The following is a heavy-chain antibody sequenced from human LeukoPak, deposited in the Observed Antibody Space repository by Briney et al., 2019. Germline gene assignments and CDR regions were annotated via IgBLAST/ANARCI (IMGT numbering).Heavy chain of an antibody. D-gene: IGHD2-2*01. CDR1: GFTFSSYA. V-gene: IGHV3-23*01. CDR2: ISGSGDYT. Sequence: GGSLRLSCAASGFTFSSYAMSWVRQAPGKGLEWVSGISGSGDYTYYADSVKGRFTISRDNSKNTLYLQMNSLRAEDTAVYYCAKRGYCGSASCYVLGGAFDIWGQGTMVTVSS. CDR3: AKRGYCGSASCYVLGGAFDI. J-gene: IGHJ3*02.